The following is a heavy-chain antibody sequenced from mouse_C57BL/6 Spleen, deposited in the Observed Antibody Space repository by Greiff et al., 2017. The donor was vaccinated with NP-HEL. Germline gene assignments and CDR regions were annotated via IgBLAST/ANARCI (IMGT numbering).Heavy chain of an antibody. V-gene: IGHV2-5*01. CDR1: GFSLTSYG. CDR3: AKNSPNYGNYAYWYFDV. CDR2: IWRGGST. Sequence: QVQLQQSGPGLVQPSQSLSITCTVSGFSLTSYGVHWVRQSPGKGLEWLGVIWRGGSTDYNAAFMSRLSITKDNSKSQVFFKMNSLQADDTAIYYCAKNSPNYGNYAYWYFDVWGTGTTVTVSS. J-gene: IGHJ1*03. D-gene: IGHD2-1*01.